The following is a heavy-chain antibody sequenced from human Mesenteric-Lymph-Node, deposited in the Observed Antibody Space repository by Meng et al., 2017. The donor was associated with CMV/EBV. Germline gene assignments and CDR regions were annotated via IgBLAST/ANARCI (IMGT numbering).Heavy chain of an antibody. D-gene: IGHD1-26*01. V-gene: IGHV3-73*01. CDR2: IRSKANSYAT. CDR1: GFTFSGSA. Sequence: GESLKISCAASGFTFSGSAMHWVRQASGKGLEWVGRIRSKANSYATAYAASVKGRFTISRDDSKNTAYLQMNSLKTEDTAVYYCTSPPSGSYWEYYFDYWGQGTLVTVSS. J-gene: IGHJ4*02. CDR3: TSPPSGSYWEYYFDY.